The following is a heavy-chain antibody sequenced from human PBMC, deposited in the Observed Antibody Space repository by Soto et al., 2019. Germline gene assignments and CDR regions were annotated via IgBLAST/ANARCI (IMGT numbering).Heavy chain of an antibody. CDR2: MSSNGGST. CDR3: VKDRYVDY. J-gene: IGHJ4*02. CDR1: GFTLSSYA. Sequence: GGSLRLSCSVFGFTLSSYAVHWVRQAPGKGLQYVPSMSSNGGSTYYADSVKGRFTISRDNSKNTLYLQMNSLRVEDTAVYYCVKDRYVDYWGQGTLVTVSS. V-gene: IGHV3-64D*06.